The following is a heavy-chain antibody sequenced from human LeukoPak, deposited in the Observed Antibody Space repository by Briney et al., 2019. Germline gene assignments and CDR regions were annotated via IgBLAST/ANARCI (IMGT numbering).Heavy chain of an antibody. D-gene: IGHD5-12*01. Sequence: ASVKVSCKASGYTFTGYAIHWVRQAPGQGLEWIGWISPEKRDTGYAHKFQGRVTMTSDTSISTAYMELSSLRSDDTAVYYCAKKVRGPSHPLDFWGQGTLVTVSS. V-gene: IGHV1-2*02. CDR1: GYTFTGYA. CDR2: ISPEKRDT. CDR3: AKKVRGPSHPLDF. J-gene: IGHJ4*02.